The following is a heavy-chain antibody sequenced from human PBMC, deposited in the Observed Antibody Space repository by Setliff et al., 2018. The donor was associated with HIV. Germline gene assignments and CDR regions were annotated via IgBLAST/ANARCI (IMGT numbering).Heavy chain of an antibody. CDR1: GYSISSGNY. J-gene: IGHJ3*02. CDR3: ARQGAGYYYDSSDYYTGNGFDI. Sequence: TLSLTRAVSGYSISSGNYWGWIRQPPGKGLEWIGGFHHSGSSHYNPSLKSRVTISGQTSKNQFSLKLSSVTAADTAVYYCARQGAGYYYDSSDYYTGNGFDIWGQGTMVTVSS. D-gene: IGHD3-22*01. V-gene: IGHV4-38-2*01. CDR2: FHHSGSS.